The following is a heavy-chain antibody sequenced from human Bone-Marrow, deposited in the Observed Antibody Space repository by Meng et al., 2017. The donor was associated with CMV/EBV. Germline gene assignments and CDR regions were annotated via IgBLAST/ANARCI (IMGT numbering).Heavy chain of an antibody. J-gene: IGHJ6*01. V-gene: IGHV1-69*10. CDR3: ARGALGYCSGGSCYYGMDV. Sequence: SGKVSCKASAGSFSSYAISGVGQAAGQGLEGMGGIIHILGIANYAQKFQGRVTITADKSTSTAYMELSSLRSEDTAVYYCARGALGYCSGGSCYYGMDVWGQGTTVTVSS. CDR1: AGSFSSYA. D-gene: IGHD2-15*01. CDR2: IIHILGIA.